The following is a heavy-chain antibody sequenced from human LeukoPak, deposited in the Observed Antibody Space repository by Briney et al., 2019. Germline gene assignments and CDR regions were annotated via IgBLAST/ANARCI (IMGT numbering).Heavy chain of an antibody. CDR3: AREELTMFGGFDY. CDR1: GFTFSSYW. CDR2: IKQDGSEK. J-gene: IGHJ4*02. V-gene: IGHV3-7*01. Sequence: QTGGSLRLSCAASGFTFSSYWMSWVRQAPGKGLEWVANIKQDGSEKYYVDSVKGRFTISRDNAKNSLYLQMNSLRAEDMAVYYCAREELTMFGGFDYWGQGTLVTVSS. D-gene: IGHD3-10*02.